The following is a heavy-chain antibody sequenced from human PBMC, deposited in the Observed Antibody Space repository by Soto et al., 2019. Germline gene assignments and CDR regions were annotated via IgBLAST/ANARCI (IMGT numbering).Heavy chain of an antibody. J-gene: IGHJ4*02. D-gene: IGHD2-2*01. CDR2: INPSGGST. CDR1: GYTFTSYY. V-gene: IGHV1-46*01. CDR3: AREGATDIVVVPAASAYYFDY. Sequence: QVQLVQSGAEVKKPGASVKVSCKASGYTFTSYYMHWVRQAPAQGLEWMGIINPSGGSTSYAQKFQGSVTMTRDTSTSTVYMELSSLRSEDTAVYYCAREGATDIVVVPAASAYYFDYWGQGTLVTVSS.